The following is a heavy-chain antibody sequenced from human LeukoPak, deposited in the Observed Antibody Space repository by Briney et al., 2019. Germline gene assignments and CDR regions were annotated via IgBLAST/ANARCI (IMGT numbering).Heavy chain of an antibody. J-gene: IGHJ3*01. D-gene: IGHD3-9*01. V-gene: IGHV4-34*01. CDR1: GGSFSGYY. Sequence: PSETLSLTCTVYGGSFSGYYWSWIRQPPGKGLEWIGEINHSGSTNYNPSLKSRATISVDTSKNQFSLKLSSVTAADTAVYYCARRGSIFEDSEWRTAFDLWGQGTMVIVSS. CDR3: ARRGSIFEDSEWRTAFDL. CDR2: INHSGST.